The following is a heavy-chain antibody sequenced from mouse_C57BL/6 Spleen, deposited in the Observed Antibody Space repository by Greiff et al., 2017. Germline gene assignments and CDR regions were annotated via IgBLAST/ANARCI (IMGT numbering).Heavy chain of an antibody. CDR1: GFTFSNYW. CDR3: TLTTVVPFAY. CDR2: IRLKSDNYAT. J-gene: IGHJ3*01. D-gene: IGHD1-1*01. V-gene: IGHV6-3*01. Sequence: DVMLVESGGGLVQPGGSMKLSCVASGFTFSNYWMNWVRQSPEKGLEWVAQIRLKSDNYATHYAESVKGRFTISRDDSKSSVYLQMNNLRAEDTGIYYCTLTTVVPFAYWGQGTLVTVSA.